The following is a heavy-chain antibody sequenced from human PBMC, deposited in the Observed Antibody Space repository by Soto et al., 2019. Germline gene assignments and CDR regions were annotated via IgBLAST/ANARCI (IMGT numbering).Heavy chain of an antibody. J-gene: IGHJ4*02. CDR2: IYHSGST. CDR3: ARRSGRYYFDD. Sequence: SETLSLTCAVSSGSISSSNWWNWVRQPPGKGLEWIGEIYHSGSTNYNPSLKSRVTISVDKSKNQFSLKLSSVTAADTAVYYCARRSGRYYFDDWGQGTLVTVSS. V-gene: IGHV4-4*02. CDR1: SGSISSSNW.